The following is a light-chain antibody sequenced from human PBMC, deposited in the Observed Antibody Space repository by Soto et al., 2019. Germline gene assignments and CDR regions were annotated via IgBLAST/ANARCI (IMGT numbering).Light chain of an antibody. CDR3: CSYAGSSTFVV. J-gene: IGLJ2*01. Sequence: QSALTQPASLSGSPGQPITISCTGTSSDVGSYNLVSWYQQHPGKAPKLMIYEVSKRPSGVSNRFSGSKSGNTASLTISGLQAEDEADYYCCSYAGSSTFVVFGGGT. CDR2: EVS. V-gene: IGLV2-23*02. CDR1: SSDVGSYNL.